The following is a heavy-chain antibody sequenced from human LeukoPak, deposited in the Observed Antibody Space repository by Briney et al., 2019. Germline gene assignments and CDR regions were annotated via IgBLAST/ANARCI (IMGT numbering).Heavy chain of an antibody. CDR1: GLTFSSAW. J-gene: IGHJ4*02. V-gene: IGHV3-74*01. CDR3: ARDGSYKLDY. CDR2: IGSDGTA. D-gene: IGHD1-26*01. Sequence: GGSLRLSCAASGLTFSSAWMHWVRQTPGKGLVWISRIGSDGTATYADSVRGRFTISRDNAKNTLYLQMNNLRADDTGIYYCARDGSYKLDYWGQGALVTVSS.